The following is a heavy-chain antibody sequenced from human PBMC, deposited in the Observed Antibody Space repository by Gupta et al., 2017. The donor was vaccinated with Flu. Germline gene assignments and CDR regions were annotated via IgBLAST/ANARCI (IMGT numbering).Heavy chain of an antibody. CDR3: ARGRGWLQLRGALDI. CDR1: GGSFSGYY. J-gene: IGHJ3*02. Sequence: QVQLQQWGAGLLKPSETLSLTCAVYGGSFSGYYWSWIRQPPGKGLEWIGEINHSGSTNYHPSLKSRDTISGDTSKNQFSLKLSSGTAAETAVDDWARGRGWLQLRGALDIWGQGTRVTVSS. CDR2: INHSGST. D-gene: IGHD5-12*01. V-gene: IGHV4-34*01.